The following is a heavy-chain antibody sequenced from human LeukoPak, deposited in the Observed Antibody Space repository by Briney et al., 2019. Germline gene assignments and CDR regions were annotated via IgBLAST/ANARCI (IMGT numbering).Heavy chain of an antibody. Sequence: SETLSLTCTVSGGSISSGGYYWSWIRQHPGKGLEWIGYIYYSGSTYYNPSLKSRVTISVDTSKNQFSLKLSSVTAADTAVYYCARDRSGSYYDYWGQGTLVTVSS. CDR2: IYYSGST. CDR1: GGSISSGGYY. V-gene: IGHV4-61*08. D-gene: IGHD1-26*01. CDR3: ARDRSGSYYDY. J-gene: IGHJ4*02.